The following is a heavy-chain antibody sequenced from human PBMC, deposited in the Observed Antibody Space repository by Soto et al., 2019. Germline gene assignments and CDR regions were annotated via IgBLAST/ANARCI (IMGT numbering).Heavy chain of an antibody. CDR1: GGLFSSYA. V-gene: IGHV1-69*01. D-gene: IGHD3-22*01. CDR2: IIPVFDTV. CDR3: ARGGSGYVWFNEF. J-gene: IGHJ4*02. Sequence: QAQLVQSGAEVKKSGSSVKVSCKDTGGLFSSYAVSWVRQAPGQGLEWMGGIIPVFDTVYYAQKFQGRGTITADEPTNTAYMGLSSLRSEDTAMYYCARGGSGYVWFNEFWGQGTLVTVSS.